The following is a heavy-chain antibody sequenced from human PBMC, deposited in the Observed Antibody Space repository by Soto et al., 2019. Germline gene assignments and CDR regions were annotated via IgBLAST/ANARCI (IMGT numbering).Heavy chain of an antibody. D-gene: IGHD6-19*01. CDR3: ARERQWLVSGDY. J-gene: IGHJ4*02. CDR1: GYTFTGYY. Sequence: QVQLVQSGAEVQKPGASVKVSCKASGYTFTGYYMHWVRQAPGQGLEWMGWINPNSGGTNYAQKFQGRVTITRDTPISTAYMELSRLRSDDTAVYYCARERQWLVSGDYWGQGTLVTVSS. V-gene: IGHV1-2*02. CDR2: INPNSGGT.